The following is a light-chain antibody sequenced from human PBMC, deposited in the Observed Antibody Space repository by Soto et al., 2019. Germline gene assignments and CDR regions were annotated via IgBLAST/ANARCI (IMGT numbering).Light chain of an antibody. CDR1: QSISSY. CDR3: QQSYSTLLT. J-gene: IGKJ4*01. V-gene: IGKV1-39*01. CDR2: AAS. Sequence: DIPMTQSPSSLSASVGDRVTITCRASQSISSYLNWYQQKPGKAPKLLIYAASSLQSGVPSRFSGSGSGTDFTLTISSLQPEDCSTYYCQQSYSTLLTVGGGTKVEIK.